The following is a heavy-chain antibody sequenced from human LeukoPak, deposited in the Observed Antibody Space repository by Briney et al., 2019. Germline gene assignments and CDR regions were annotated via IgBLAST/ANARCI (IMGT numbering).Heavy chain of an antibody. J-gene: IGHJ4*02. CDR2: MNPNSGNT. V-gene: IGHV1-8*01. D-gene: IGHD4-17*01. Sequence: ASVKVSCKASGYTFTSYDINWVRQATGQGLEWMGWMNPNSGNTGYAQKFQSRVNMTRNTSISTAYMELSSLRSEDTAGYYCARVSDGDYAIDYWGQGTLVTAAS. CDR3: ARVSDGDYAIDY. CDR1: GYTFTSYD.